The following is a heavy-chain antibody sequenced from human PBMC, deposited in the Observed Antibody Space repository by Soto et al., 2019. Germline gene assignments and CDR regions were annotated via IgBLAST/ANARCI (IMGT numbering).Heavy chain of an antibody. J-gene: IGHJ1*01. V-gene: IGHV3-74*01. D-gene: IGHD6-19*01. Sequence: EVQLVESGGGLVQAGGSLRLSCTASGITFRSYWMHWVRQAPGKGLVWVSRINSDGNTTSYAESVKGRFTISRDNAKNTLYLQMNSLRVEDTAVYYCARVAGVAVTVPPAEYFQHWGQGTLVTVSS. CDR1: GITFRSYW. CDR2: INSDGNTT. CDR3: ARVAGVAVTVPPAEYFQH.